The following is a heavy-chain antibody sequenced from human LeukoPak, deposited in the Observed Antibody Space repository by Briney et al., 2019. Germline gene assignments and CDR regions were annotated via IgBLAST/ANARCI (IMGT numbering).Heavy chain of an antibody. D-gene: IGHD1-26*01. CDR3: ARDNSVGDDSVGDVAWWFDP. V-gene: IGHV1-2*02. CDR2: INPNSGGT. Sequence: RASVTVSCKASGYTFTGYYMHWVRQAPGQGLEWMGWINPNSGGTNYAQKFQGRVTMTRDMSTTTDYMELSSLRSEDTAVYYCARDNSVGDDSVGDVAWWFDPWGQGTLVTVSS. J-gene: IGHJ5*02. CDR1: GYTFTGYY.